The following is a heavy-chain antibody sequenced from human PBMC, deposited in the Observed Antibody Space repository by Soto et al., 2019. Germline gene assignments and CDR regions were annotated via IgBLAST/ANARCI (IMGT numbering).Heavy chain of an antibody. Sequence: GGSVRLSCAASGFTFSRYAMHRVRQAPGKWLEWVAVIAYLGSNKYYADCVKGRFTVTRDSSKNTLYLRMNSLRGEDTAVYYCAGVLTLSAYYYCYGMDVGGQGTTVTVSS. CDR3: AGVLTLSAYYYCYGMDV. J-gene: IGHJ6*02. V-gene: IGHV3-30-3*01. CDR1: GFTFSRYA. D-gene: IGHD3-16*02. CDR2: IAYLGSNK.